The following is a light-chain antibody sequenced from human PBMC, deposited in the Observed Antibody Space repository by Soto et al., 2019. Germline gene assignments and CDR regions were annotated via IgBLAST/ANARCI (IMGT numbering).Light chain of an antibody. V-gene: IGKV1-27*01. Sequence: IQMTQSPSSLSASVGDRVTITCRASQGINNFVAWYQQQPGEVPKLLIYAASTLQSGVPSRFSGSGFGTNFVLTISRLEPEDVATYYCQKYDSVPLTFGGGTRVEIK. CDR2: AAS. J-gene: IGKJ4*01. CDR1: QGINNF. CDR3: QKYDSVPLT.